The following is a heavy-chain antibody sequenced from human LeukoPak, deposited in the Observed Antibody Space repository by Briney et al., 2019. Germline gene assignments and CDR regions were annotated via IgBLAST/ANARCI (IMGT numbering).Heavy chain of an antibody. D-gene: IGHD2-2*01. J-gene: IGHJ2*01. CDR2: FSTCGPYI. V-gene: IGHV3-21*01. CDR1: GFTVSSNY. CDR3: ARVSAAMTHWHFDL. Sequence: PGGSLRLSCAASGFTVSSNYVSWVRQPPGEGLEWVSSFSTCGPYIYYADAVKGRFTISRDNAKNSLFLQMNSLRAEDTAVFYCARVSAAMTHWHFDLWGRGTLVTVSS.